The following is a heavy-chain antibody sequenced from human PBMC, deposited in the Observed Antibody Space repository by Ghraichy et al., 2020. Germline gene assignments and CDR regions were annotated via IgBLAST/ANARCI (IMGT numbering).Heavy chain of an antibody. CDR1: GGSISSSSYY. J-gene: IGHJ4*02. D-gene: IGHD6-19*01. Sequence: SETLSLTCTVSGGSISSSSYYWGWIRQPPGKGLEWVGSIYYSGSTYYNPSLKSRVTISVDTSKNQFSLKLSSVTAADTAVYYCARRVRGEQWLVQTGYYFDYWGQGTLVTVSS. CDR2: IYYSGST. V-gene: IGHV4-39*01. CDR3: ARRVRGEQWLVQTGYYFDY.